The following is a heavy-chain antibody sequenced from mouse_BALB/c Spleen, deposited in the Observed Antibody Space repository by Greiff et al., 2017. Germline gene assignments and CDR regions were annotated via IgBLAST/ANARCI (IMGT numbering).Heavy chain of an antibody. Sequence: EVMLVESGGGLVKPGGSLKLSCAASGFTFSSYTMSWVRQTPEKRLEWVATISSGGSYTYYPDSVKGRFTISRDNAKNTLYLQMSSLKSEDTAMYYCTREGNWAFDYWGQGTTLTVSS. J-gene: IGHJ2*01. D-gene: IGHD4-1*01. CDR1: GFTFSSYT. V-gene: IGHV5-6-4*01. CDR2: ISSGGSYT. CDR3: TREGNWAFDY.